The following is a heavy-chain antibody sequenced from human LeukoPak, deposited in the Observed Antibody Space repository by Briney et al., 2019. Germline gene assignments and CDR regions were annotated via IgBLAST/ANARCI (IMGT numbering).Heavy chain of an antibody. D-gene: IGHD3-3*01. CDR3: ARDRNDFWSGYYDY. Sequence: GGSLRLSCAASGFTFSSYWMSWVRQAPGKGLEWVANIKQDGSEKYYVDSVKGRFTISRDNAKNSLYLQMNSLRAEDTAVYYCARDRNDFWSGYYDYWGQGTLVTVSS. V-gene: IGHV3-7*01. CDR1: GFTFSSYW. J-gene: IGHJ4*02. CDR2: IKQDGSEK.